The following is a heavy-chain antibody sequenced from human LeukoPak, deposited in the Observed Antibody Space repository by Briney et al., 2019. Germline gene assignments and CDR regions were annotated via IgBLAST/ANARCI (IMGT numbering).Heavy chain of an antibody. CDR3: ARRAGGYSHPYDY. J-gene: IGHJ4*02. V-gene: IGHV3-53*01. CDR1: GFTVSGNY. Sequence: GGALRVSCAVSGFTVSGNYMSWVRQAPGEGLEWVSHIYSGGITYYADTMKRRFPISRDNSKNTLYLQMNSLRAEDTAVYYCARRAGGYSHPYDYWGQGILVTVSS. D-gene: IGHD4-23*01. CDR2: IYSGGIT.